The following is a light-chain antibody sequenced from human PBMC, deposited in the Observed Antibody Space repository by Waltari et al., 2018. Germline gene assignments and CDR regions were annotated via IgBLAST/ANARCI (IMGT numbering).Light chain of an antibody. J-gene: IGKJ1*01. Sequence: DIVMTQSPDSLTLSLGERATINCKSSQSVLFSSDNQNYLAWDQQKPGQPPKVLIYWASTRASGVPERVSGSGSGTDVTLSISSLQREDAAVYYCQQYYDNPRAFGQGTKVDIK. CDR2: WAS. V-gene: IGKV4-1*01. CDR3: QQYYDNPRA. CDR1: QSVLFSSDNQNY.